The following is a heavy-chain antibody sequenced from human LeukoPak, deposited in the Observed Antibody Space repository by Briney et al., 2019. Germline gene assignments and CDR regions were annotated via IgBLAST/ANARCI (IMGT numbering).Heavy chain of an antibody. CDR2: FGGSGASV. J-gene: IGHJ4*02. CDR3: AKSGPYYYDY. Sequence: GGSLRLSCAASGFTFSTYGMSWVRQAPGKGLEWVSTFGGSGASVYYADSVKGRFTVSRDNSKNTLYLQMNSLRVEDAAVYYCAKSGPYYYDYWGQGTLVTVSS. V-gene: IGHV3-23*01. CDR1: GFTFSTYG. D-gene: IGHD3-10*01.